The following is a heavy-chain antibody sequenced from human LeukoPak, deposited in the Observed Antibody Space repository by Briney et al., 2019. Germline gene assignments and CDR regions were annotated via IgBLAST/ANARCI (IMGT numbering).Heavy chain of an antibody. D-gene: IGHD2-2*01. CDR1: GYSFTSYW. CDR3: ARPGSSTSGPPLEYFHY. J-gene: IGHJ1*01. CDR2: IYPGDSDT. V-gene: IGHV5-51*01. Sequence: GESLKISCKGSGYSFTSYWIAWVRQMPGKGLEWMGIIYPGDSDTRYSPSFQGQVTMSADKSISTAYLQWSSLKAADSAMYYCARPGSSTSGPPLEYFHYWGQGTLVTVSS.